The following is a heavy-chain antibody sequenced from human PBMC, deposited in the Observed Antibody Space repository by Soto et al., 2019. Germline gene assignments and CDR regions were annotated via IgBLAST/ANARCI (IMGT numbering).Heavy chain of an antibody. CDR1: GYTFTSYG. CDR2: ISAYNYNT. Sequence: QVQLVQSGAEVKKPGASVKVSCKASGYTFTSYGLSWVRQAPGQGLEWMGRISAYNYNTNYAQKLQGRVTMTTETSTRTAYMALRSLRSDDTTVDYGARVVGALGDWLDPWGQGTLVTVSS. J-gene: IGHJ5*02. CDR3: ARVVGALGDWLDP. V-gene: IGHV1-18*01. D-gene: IGHD1-26*01.